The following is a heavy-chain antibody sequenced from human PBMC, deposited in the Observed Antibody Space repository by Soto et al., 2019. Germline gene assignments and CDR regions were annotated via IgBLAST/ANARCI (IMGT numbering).Heavy chain of an antibody. V-gene: IGHV3-23*01. CDR2: ISGSGGST. CDR3: AKGEWELPAVDY. Sequence: PGGSLRLSCAAYGFTFSSYAMRWVRQAPGKGLEWVSAISGSGGSTYYADSVKGRFTISRDNSKNTLYLQMNSLRAEDTAVYYCAKGEWELPAVDYWGQGTLVTVSS. D-gene: IGHD1-26*01. J-gene: IGHJ4*02. CDR1: GFTFSSYA.